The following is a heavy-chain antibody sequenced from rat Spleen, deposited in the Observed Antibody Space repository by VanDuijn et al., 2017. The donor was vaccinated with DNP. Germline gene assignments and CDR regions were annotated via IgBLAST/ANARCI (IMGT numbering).Heavy chain of an antibody. CDR2: ILYDGSRT. Sequence: EVQLVESGGGVVQPGKSLKLSCAASGFSFSDSAMAWVRQAPTKGLEWVATILYDGSRTYYRDSVKGRFTISRDNAKSTLYLQMDSLRSEDTATYYCATFEGRDAWGRGTSVTVSS. V-gene: IGHV5S10*01. J-gene: IGHJ4*01. CDR3: ATFEGRDA. D-gene: IGHD1-11*01. CDR1: GFSFSDSA.